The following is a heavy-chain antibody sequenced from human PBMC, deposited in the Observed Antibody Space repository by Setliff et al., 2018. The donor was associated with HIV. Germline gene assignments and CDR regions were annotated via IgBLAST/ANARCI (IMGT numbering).Heavy chain of an antibody. Sequence: ASVKVSCKASVYNFVGYGINWLRQAPGQGLEWMGWINTYNGNTKYGQKFQGSVTMTTDTSPSTVYMELRNLRSDDTAVYFCARGGPARVALLYWFDPWGQGTLVTVSS. D-gene: IGHD2-21*01. V-gene: IGHV1-18*01. CDR1: VYNFVGYG. CDR2: INTYNGNT. CDR3: ARGGPARVALLYWFDP. J-gene: IGHJ5*01.